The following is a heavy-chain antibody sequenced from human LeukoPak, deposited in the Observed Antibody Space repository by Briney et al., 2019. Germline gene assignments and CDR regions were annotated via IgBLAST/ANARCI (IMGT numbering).Heavy chain of an antibody. J-gene: IGHJ4*02. CDR2: ISAGGRDT. V-gene: IGHV3-23*01. CDR3: AKDLRGGPMRYFDY. CDR1: AFTFSHYA. D-gene: IGHD3-10*01. Sequence: GGSLRLSCAASAFTFSHYAMSWVRQAPGKGLEWVSVISAGGRDTKYADSVNGRFTISSDNSQNILYLQMDSLRVDDTAVYFCAKDLRGGPMRYFDYWGQGTLVTVSA.